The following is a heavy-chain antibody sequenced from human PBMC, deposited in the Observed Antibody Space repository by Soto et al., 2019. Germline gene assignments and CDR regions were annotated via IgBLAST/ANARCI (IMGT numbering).Heavy chain of an antibody. V-gene: IGHV4-59*01. CDR2: IYDSGST. CDR1: GGYLISYV. Sequence: PSVLQCHTWAVSGGYLISYVGSWIGQPPGKGLEWVGCIYDSGSTKYNPSLRSGVSLSVDMSKNQFSLRLTSVTAADTAVYYCARGQLWSRDFDYWGPGALVPVSS. J-gene: IGHJ4*02. D-gene: IGHD3-10*01. CDR3: ARGQLWSRDFDY.